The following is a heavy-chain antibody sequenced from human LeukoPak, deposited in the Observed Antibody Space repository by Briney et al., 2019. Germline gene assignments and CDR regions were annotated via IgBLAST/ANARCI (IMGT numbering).Heavy chain of an antibody. CDR2: ISSTSSYI. V-gene: IGHV3-21*01. J-gene: IGHJ4*02. CDR1: EFTFSTYS. Sequence: GGSLRLSCAASEFTFSTYSMNWVRQAPGKGLEWVSTISSTSSYIYYADSVKGRFTISRDNAKNSLDLQMNSLRAEDTAVYYCTRDATQYLRYGYFDSWGQGILVTVSS. CDR3: TRDATQYLRYGYFDS. D-gene: IGHD2/OR15-2a*01.